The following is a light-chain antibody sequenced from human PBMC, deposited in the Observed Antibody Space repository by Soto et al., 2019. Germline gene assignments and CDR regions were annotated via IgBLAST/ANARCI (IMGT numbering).Light chain of an antibody. Sequence: EILLTQSPGTLSLSPGDRATLSCRSSQSLGSGYLAWYRQKTGQAPRIIIYAASSRATGVPDRFSGSGSGTDFSLTISRLEPEDVTVYYCQQYDTSPRTFGQGTKV. J-gene: IGKJ1*01. CDR2: AAS. CDR1: QSLGSGY. V-gene: IGKV3-20*01. CDR3: QQYDTSPRT.